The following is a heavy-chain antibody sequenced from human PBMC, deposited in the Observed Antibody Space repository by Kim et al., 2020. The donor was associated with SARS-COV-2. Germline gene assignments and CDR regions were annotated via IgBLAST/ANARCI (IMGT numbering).Heavy chain of an antibody. D-gene: IGHD3-10*01. CDR3: ARESRGAFDI. J-gene: IGHJ3*02. V-gene: IGHV3-11*01. CDR2: TI. Sequence: TIYYADAVKGRFTISRDNAKNSLYLQMNSLRAEDTAVYYCARESRGAFDIWGQGTMVTVSS.